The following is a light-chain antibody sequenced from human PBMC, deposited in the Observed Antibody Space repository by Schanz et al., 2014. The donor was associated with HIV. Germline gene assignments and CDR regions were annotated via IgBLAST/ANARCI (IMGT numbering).Light chain of an antibody. Sequence: EIVLTQSPGSLSLSPGGRATLSCGASQRLSSSYLAWYQQKRDQPPRLVIYATSTRAAGIPDRFSGTGSGTDFTLTISSLEPEDFAVYYCQHYAAEPRTFGQGTRVDFK. J-gene: IGKJ1*01. CDR2: ATS. CDR1: QRLSSSY. CDR3: QHYAAEPRT. V-gene: IGKV3-20*01.